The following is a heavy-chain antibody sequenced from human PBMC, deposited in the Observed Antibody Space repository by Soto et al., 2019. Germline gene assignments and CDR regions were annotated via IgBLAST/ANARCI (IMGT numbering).Heavy chain of an antibody. CDR1: GYTFTSYG. J-gene: IGHJ5*02. CDR3: ARLVYRWSGYLNNWFDP. CDR2: ISAYNGNT. D-gene: IGHD3-3*01. V-gene: IGHV1-18*01. Sequence: GASVKVSCKASGYTFTSYGISWARQAPGQGLEWMGWISAYNGNTNYAQKLQGRVTMTTDTSTSTAYMELRSLRSDDTAVYYCARLVYRWSGYLNNWFDPWGQGTLVTVSS.